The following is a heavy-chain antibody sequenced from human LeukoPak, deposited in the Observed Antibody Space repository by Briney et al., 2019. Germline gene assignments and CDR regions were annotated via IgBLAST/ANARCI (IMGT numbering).Heavy chain of an antibody. J-gene: IGHJ4*02. V-gene: IGHV3-53*05. Sequence: GGSLRLSCAASGFTVNSKYMSWVRQAPGTGLEWVSVVYSGGQTYYADSVKGRFTISGDNSKNTLYLQMNSLRAEDTAVYYCAKDRPYYFDYWGQGTLVTVSS. CDR2: VYSGGQT. CDR3: AKDRPYYFDY. CDR1: GFTVNSKY.